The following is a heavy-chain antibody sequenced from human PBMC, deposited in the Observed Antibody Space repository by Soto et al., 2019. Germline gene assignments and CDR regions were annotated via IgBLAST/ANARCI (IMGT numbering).Heavy chain of an antibody. V-gene: IGHV3-33*01. CDR3: ARDLDSSGWKWFDC. Sequence: QVQLVESGGGVVQPGGSLRLSCAASGFTFSSYGMHWVRQAPGEGLEWVAVIWYDGSNKYYADSVKGRFTISRDNSKNTLYLQMTSLRAEDTAVYYCARDLDSSGWKWFDCWGQGTLVTVSS. CDR2: IWYDGSNK. CDR1: GFTFSSYG. J-gene: IGHJ4*02. D-gene: IGHD6-19*01.